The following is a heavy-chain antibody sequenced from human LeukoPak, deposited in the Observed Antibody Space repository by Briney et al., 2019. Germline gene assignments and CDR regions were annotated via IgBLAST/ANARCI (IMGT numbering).Heavy chain of an antibody. D-gene: IGHD3-9*01. V-gene: IGHV4-31*01. CDR2: IDYSEST. CDR1: TGSISSGGYD. CDR3: ASRHDSFTGYLSWFDP. J-gene: IGHJ5*02. Sequence: PSQTLSLTCTVYTGSISSGGYDCSWIRQHPGRGLEWSGYIDYSESTYNLPSLNTLVTKSVNSSENKFSRTLRSVNTAETTGSYCASRHDSFTGYLSWFDPWGQGTLVTVSS.